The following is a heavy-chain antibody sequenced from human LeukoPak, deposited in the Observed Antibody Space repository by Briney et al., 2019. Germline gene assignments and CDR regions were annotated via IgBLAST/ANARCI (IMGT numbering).Heavy chain of an antibody. CDR1: GFTFSSYG. D-gene: IGHD6-13*01. V-gene: IGHV3-33*01. CDR3: ARSSSSWYDYFDY. Sequence: GGSLRLSCAASGFTFSSYGMHWVRQAPGKGLEWVAVIWYDRSNKYYADSVKGRFTISRDNSKNTLYLQMNSLRAEDTAVYYCARSSSSWYDYFDYWGQGTLVTVSS. CDR2: IWYDRSNK. J-gene: IGHJ4*02.